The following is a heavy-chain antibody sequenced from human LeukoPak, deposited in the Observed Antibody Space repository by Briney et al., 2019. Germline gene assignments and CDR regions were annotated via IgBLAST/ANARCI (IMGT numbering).Heavy chain of an antibody. D-gene: IGHD4-17*01. V-gene: IGHV4-39*07. CDR3: ARQQASYGPYNWFYP. CDR1: GGSISSSSYY. CDR2: IYYSGST. J-gene: IGHJ5*02. Sequence: SETLSLTCTVSGGSISSSSYYWGWIRQPPGKGLEWIGSIYYSGSTYYNPSLKSRVTISVDTSKNQFSLKVRSVTAADTVVYYCARQQASYGPYNWFYPWGQGTLVTVSS.